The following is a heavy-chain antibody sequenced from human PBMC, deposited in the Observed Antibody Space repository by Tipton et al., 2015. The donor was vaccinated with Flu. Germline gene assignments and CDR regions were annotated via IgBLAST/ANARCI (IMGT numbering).Heavy chain of an antibody. D-gene: IGHD4-17*01. CDR3: ARGRTVTRVFYYYYGMDV. CDR1: GGSFSGYY. CDR2: INHSGST. Sequence: LRLSCAVYGGSFSGYYWSWIRQPPGKGLEWIGEINHSGSTNYNPSLKSRVTISVDTSKNQFSLKLSSVTAADTAVYYCARGRTVTRVFYYYYGMDVWGQGTTVTVSS. J-gene: IGHJ6*02. V-gene: IGHV4-34*01.